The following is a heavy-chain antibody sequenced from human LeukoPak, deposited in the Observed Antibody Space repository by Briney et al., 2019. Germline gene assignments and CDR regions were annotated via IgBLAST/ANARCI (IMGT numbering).Heavy chain of an antibody. CDR2: IYYSGST. D-gene: IGHD2-21*01. CDR1: GGSISSGGYY. Sequence: SETLSLTCLVSGGSISSGGYYWSWIRQHPGKGLEWIGYIYYSGSTYYNPSLKSRVTISVDTSKNQFSLKLSSVTAADTAVHYCARVPSYSSSRYYYYGMDVWGQGTTVTVSS. V-gene: IGHV4-31*02. CDR3: ARVPSYSSSRYYYYGMDV. J-gene: IGHJ6*02.